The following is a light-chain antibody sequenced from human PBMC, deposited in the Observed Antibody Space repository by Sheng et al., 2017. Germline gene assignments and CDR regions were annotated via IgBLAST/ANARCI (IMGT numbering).Light chain of an antibody. V-gene: IGLV2-14*03. Sequence: QSALTQPASVSGSPGQSITISCTGTSSDVGGYTYVSWYQQYPGKAPKLIIHDVNNRPSGVANRFSGSESGNTASLTISGLQAEDEADYYCSSFTTSRTPVFGGGTKLTV. CDR1: SSDVGGYTY. CDR3: SSFTTSRTPV. J-gene: IGLJ3*02. CDR2: DVN.